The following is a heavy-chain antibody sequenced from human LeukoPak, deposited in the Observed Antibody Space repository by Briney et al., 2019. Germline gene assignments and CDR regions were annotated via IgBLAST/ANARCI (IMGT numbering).Heavy chain of an antibody. CDR2: IIPIFGTA. D-gene: IGHD3-22*01. CDR1: GGTFSSYA. V-gene: IGHV1-69*13. Sequence: ASVKVSCKASGGTFSSYAISWVRQAPGQGLEWMGGIIPIFGTANYAQKFQGRVTITADESTSTAYMELSSLRSEDTAVYYCARFSSYYDSSGSHNWFDPWGQGTLVTVSS. CDR3: ARFSSYYDSSGSHNWFDP. J-gene: IGHJ5*02.